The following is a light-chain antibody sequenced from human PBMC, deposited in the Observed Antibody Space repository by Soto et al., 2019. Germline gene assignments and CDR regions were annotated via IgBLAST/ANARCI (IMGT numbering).Light chain of an antibody. Sequence: QSVLTQPPSVSGAPGERVTISCTGSSSNIGAGYDVHWYQQLPGTALKPLIYGNSNRPSGVPDRFSGSKSGTSASLAITGLQAEDEADYYCQSYDSSLSVYVVGTGTKVTVL. V-gene: IGLV1-40*01. CDR3: QSYDSSLSVYV. J-gene: IGLJ1*01. CDR1: SSNIGAGYD. CDR2: GNS.